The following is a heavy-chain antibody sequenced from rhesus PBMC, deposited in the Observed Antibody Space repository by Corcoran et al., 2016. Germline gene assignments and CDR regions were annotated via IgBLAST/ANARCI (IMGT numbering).Heavy chain of an antibody. CDR2: IYGSSTST. V-gene: IGHV4S10*01. J-gene: IGHJ4*01. CDR3: ARDRTRGGSSWVSFDY. CDR1: GGSISDSYR. Sequence: QVQLQESGPGVVKPSETLSLTCAVSGGSISDSYRWSWIRQPPGKGLEWIGYIYGSSTSTNYTPSLKSRVTISKDTSKNQSSLKLSSVTAADTAVYYCARDRTRGGSSWVSFDYWGQGVLVTVSS. D-gene: IGHD4-29*01.